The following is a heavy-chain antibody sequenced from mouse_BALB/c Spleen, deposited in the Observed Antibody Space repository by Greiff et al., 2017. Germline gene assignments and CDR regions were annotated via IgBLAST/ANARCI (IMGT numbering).Heavy chain of an antibody. D-gene: IGHD2-10*02. CDR1: GFTFSSFG. CDR2: ISSGSSTI. J-gene: IGHJ1*01. CDR3: ARSSYGNYHFDV. Sequence: EVQLVESGGGLVQPGGSRKLSCAASGFTFSSFGMHWVRQAPEKGLEWVAYISSGSSTIYYADTVKGRFTISRDNPKNTLFLQMTSLRSEDTAMYYCARSSYGNYHFDVWGAGTTVTVSS. V-gene: IGHV5-17*02.